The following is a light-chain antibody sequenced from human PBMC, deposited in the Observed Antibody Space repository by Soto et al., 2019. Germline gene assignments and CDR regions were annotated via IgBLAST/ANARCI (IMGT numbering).Light chain of an antibody. CDR1: SSDVGGYNY. V-gene: IGLV2-14*01. Sequence: QSALTQPASVSGSPGQSITISCTGTSSDVGGYNYVSWYQQHPGKAPKLVIYEVSNRPSGVSNRFSGSKSGNRASLTISGLQAEDEADYYCSSYTSSNTGYVFGTGTKLTVL. J-gene: IGLJ1*01. CDR2: EVS. CDR3: SSYTSSNTGYV.